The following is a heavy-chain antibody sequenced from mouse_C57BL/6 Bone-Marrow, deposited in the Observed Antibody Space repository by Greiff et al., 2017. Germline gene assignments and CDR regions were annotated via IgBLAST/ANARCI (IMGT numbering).Heavy chain of an antibody. J-gene: IGHJ2*01. D-gene: IGHD2-3*01. CDR1: GFTFSSYA. CDR3: ARQAIYDGYYVVDY. CDR2: ISDGGSYT. Sequence: EVKVVESGGGLVKPGGSLKLSCAASGFTFSSYAMSWVRQTPEKRLEWVATISDGGSYTYYPDNVKGRFTIYRDNAKNNLYLQMSHLKSEDTAMYYCARQAIYDGYYVVDYWGQGTTLTVSS. V-gene: IGHV5-4*03.